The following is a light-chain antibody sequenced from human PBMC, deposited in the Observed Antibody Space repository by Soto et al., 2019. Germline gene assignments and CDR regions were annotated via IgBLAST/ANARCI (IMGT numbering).Light chain of an antibody. J-gene: IGKJ2*01. CDR3: HHYSSSPPVT. Sequence: EVVLTQSPGTLSLSPGERVTLSCGASQTVSSSYLAWYQQKPGQAPRLLIYGASNRATGIPDRFGGSGSGTDFTITINRLEPEDFAVYYCHHYSSSPPVTFGQGTKLEI. CDR1: QTVSSSY. CDR2: GAS. V-gene: IGKV3-20*01.